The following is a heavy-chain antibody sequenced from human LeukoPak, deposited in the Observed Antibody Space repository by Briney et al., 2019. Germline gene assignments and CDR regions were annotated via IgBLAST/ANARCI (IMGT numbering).Heavy chain of an antibody. Sequence: GRSLRLSCAASGFTFSSYAMHWVRQAPGKGLEWVAVISYDGSNKYYADSVKGRFTISRDNSKNTLYLQMNSLRAEDTAVYYCARESRDGAYWGQGTLVTVSS. J-gene: IGHJ4*02. D-gene: IGHD5-24*01. V-gene: IGHV3-30-3*01. CDR2: ISYDGSNK. CDR3: ARESRDGAY. CDR1: GFTFSSYA.